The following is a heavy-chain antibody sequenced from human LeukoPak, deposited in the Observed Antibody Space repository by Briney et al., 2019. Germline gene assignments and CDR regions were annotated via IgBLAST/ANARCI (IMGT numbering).Heavy chain of an antibody. J-gene: IGHJ4*02. CDR2: INSDGSST. Sequence: GGSLRLSCAASGFTFSSYWMHWVRQAPGKGLVWVSRINSDGSSTSYADSVKGRFTISRDNAKNTLYLQMNSLRAEDTAVYYCARGSGWFYLDYWGQGTLVTVSS. CDR3: ARGSGWFYLDY. D-gene: IGHD6-19*01. CDR1: GFTFSSYW. V-gene: IGHV3-74*01.